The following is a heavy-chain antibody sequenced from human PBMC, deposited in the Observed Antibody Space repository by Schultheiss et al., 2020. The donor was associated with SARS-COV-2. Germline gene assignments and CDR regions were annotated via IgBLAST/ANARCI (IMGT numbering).Heavy chain of an antibody. CDR1: GFTFSSYA. J-gene: IGHJ6*02. V-gene: IGHV3-9*01. Sequence: GGSLRLSCAASGFTFSSYAMHWVRQAPGKGLEWVSGISWNSGSIGYADSVKGRFTISRDNAKNSLYLQMNSLRVEDTAVYYCARSAGGSFYYGMDVWGQGTTVTVSS. CDR3: ARSAGGSFYYGMDV. D-gene: IGHD1-26*01. CDR2: ISWNSGSI.